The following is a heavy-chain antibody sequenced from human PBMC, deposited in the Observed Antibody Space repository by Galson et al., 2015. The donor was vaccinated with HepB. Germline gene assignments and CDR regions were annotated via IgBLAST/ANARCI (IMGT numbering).Heavy chain of an antibody. CDR3: ARWGPLTGDFDY. CDR2: TFYRSKWYN. V-gene: IGHV6-1*01. Sequence: VSSNTAAWNWIRQSPSRGLEWLGRTFYRSKWYNDYAVSVKSRIIINSDTSKNQFSLNLSAVTAADTAVYYCARWGPLTGDFDYWGQGTLVTVSS. CDR1: VSSNTAA. D-gene: IGHD7-27*01. J-gene: IGHJ4*02.